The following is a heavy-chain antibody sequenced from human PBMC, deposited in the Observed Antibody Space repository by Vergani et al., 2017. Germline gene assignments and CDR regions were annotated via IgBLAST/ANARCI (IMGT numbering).Heavy chain of an antibody. CDR1: GFTFSGNT. CDR2: ILHDGTNE. CDR3: SQWELDY. J-gene: IGHJ4*02. Sequence: VQLFESGGDLVQPGGSLRLSCAASGFTFSGNTMHWVRQAPGKGLEWLAVILHDGTNEHYADSVKGRFTISRDNSNNTLFLQINNVKPEDTAVYYCSQWELDYWGQGTLVIVSS. D-gene: IGHD1-26*01. V-gene: IGHV3-30*14.